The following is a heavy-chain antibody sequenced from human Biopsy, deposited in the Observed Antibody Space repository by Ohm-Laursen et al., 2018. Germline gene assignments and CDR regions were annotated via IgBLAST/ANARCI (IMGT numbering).Heavy chain of an antibody. V-gene: IGHV4-61*01. D-gene: IGHD5-12*01. CDR2: IYYSGST. Sequence: TLSLTCSVSGGSVSSSSYYWSWIRQPPGKGLEWIGYIYYSGSTNYNPSLKSRVTISVDTSRNQFSLKLSSVTAADTAVYYCAGRPWPNAFDIWGQGTMVTVSS. J-gene: IGHJ3*02. CDR3: AGRPWPNAFDI. CDR1: GGSVSSSSYY.